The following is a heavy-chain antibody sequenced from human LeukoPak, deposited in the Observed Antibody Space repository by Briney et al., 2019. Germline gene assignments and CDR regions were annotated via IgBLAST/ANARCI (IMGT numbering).Heavy chain of an antibody. J-gene: IGHJ4*02. V-gene: IGHV3-53*01. CDR3: AGGSVYSYGLLDY. Sequence: GGSLRLSCAASGFTFSSYAMHWVRQAPGKGLEWVSVIYSGGSTYYADSVKGRFTISRDKSKNTLYLQMYSLRAEDTAVYYCAGGSVYSYGLLDYWGQGTLVTVSS. CDR1: GFTFSSYA. CDR2: IYSGGST. D-gene: IGHD5-18*01.